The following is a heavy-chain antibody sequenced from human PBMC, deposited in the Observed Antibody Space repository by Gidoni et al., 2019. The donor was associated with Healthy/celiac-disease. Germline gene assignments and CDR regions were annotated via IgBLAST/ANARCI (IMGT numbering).Heavy chain of an antibody. Sequence: QDQLVRSGAEVKKPGSSVKVSCKASGDTFSSYTISGVRQASGQGLECRGRILPILRIANYAQKFQGRVTITADKSTRTAYMEPSSLRSEDTAVYYCARAGQDSSGRYWGQGTLVTVSS. J-gene: IGHJ4*02. CDR3: ARAGQDSSGRY. V-gene: IGHV1-69*02. D-gene: IGHD3-22*01. CDR1: GDTFSSYT. CDR2: ILPILRIA.